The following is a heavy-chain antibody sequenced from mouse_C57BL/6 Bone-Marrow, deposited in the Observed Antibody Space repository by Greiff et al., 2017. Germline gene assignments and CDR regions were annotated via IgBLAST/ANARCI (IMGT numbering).Heavy chain of an antibody. J-gene: IGHJ3*01. V-gene: IGHV1-19*01. Sequence: VQLQQSGPVLVKPGASVKMSCKASGYTFTDYYMNWVKQSHGKSLEWIGVINPYNGGTSYNQKFKGKATLTVDKSSSTAYMGLNSLTSEDSAVYYCVYDYDVSWFAYWGQGTLVTVSA. D-gene: IGHD2-4*01. CDR3: VYDYDVSWFAY. CDR1: GYTFTDYY. CDR2: INPYNGGT.